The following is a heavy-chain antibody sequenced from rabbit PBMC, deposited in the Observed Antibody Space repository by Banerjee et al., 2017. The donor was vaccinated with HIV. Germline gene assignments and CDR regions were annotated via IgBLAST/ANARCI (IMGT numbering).Heavy chain of an antibody. CDR1: GFDLSGYYY. Sequence: QSLEESGGDLVKPGASLTLTCTASGFDLSGYYYMCWVRQAPGQGLEWIACIHTSSGSTWYASWAKGRFTISKTSSTTVTLQMTSLTAADTATYFCTRGYTDASLWGQGTLVTVS. V-gene: IGHV1S40*01. D-gene: IGHD6-1*01. CDR2: IHTSSGST. J-gene: IGHJ3*01. CDR3: TRGYTDASL.